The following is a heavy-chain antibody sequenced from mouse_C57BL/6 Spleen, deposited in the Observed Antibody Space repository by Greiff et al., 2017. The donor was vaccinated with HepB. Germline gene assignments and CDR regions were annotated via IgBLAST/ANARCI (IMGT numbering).Heavy chain of an antibody. CDR2: INPSSGYT. CDR1: GYTFTSYW. V-gene: IGHV1-7*01. CDR3: ATTVVATGDAMDY. J-gene: IGHJ4*01. Sequence: QVQLKESGAELAKPGASVKLSCKASGYTFTSYWMHWVKQRPGQGLEWIGYINPSSGYTKYNQKFKDKATLTADKSSSTAYMQLSSLTYEDSAVYYCATTVVATGDAMDYWGQGTSVTVSS. D-gene: IGHD1-1*01.